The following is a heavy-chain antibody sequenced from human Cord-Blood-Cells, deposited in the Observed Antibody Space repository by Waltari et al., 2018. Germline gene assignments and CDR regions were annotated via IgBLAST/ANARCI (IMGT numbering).Heavy chain of an antibody. D-gene: IGHD6-13*01. V-gene: IGHV3-74*01. CDR1: GFTFSSSW. Sequence: EVQLVEAGGGLVQTGGSLRLSCAASGFTFSSSWMPWVRKDPGKGLVWVSRINSDGSSTSYADSVKGRFTISRDNAKNTLYLQMNSLRAEDTAVYYCARDQWQLVHDAFDIWGQGTMVTVSS. CDR3: ARDQWQLVHDAFDI. J-gene: IGHJ3*02. CDR2: INSDGSST.